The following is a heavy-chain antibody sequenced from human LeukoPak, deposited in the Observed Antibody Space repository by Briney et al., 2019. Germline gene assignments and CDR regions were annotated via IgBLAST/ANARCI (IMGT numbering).Heavy chain of an antibody. CDR1: EYSFTNYW. CDR2: IIPILGIA. V-gene: IGHV1-69*02. J-gene: IGHJ4*02. CDR3: ASGVGSSGSHYFDS. D-gene: IGHD1-26*01. Sequence: QISCKGSEYSFTNYWISWVRQAPGHGLEWMGRIIPILGIANYAQNFQGRVTITADKSTSTAYMELSSLRSEDTAVYYCASGVGSSGSHYFDSWGQGTLVTISS.